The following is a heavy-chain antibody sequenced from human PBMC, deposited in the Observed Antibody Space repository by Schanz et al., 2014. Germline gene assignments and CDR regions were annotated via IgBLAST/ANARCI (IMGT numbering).Heavy chain of an antibody. V-gene: IGHV3-30-3*01. Sequence: VHLVESGGGLVKRGGSLRLSCAASGFTISSYAMHWVRQAPGKGLEWVAVISYDGSNKYYADSVEGRFTISRDNSKNTLYLQMNTLRSDDTAVYYCARDAADFYDILTEEDYWGQGTLVTVSS. CDR3: ARDAADFYDILTEEDY. D-gene: IGHD3-9*01. CDR2: ISYDGSNK. J-gene: IGHJ4*02. CDR1: GFTISSYA.